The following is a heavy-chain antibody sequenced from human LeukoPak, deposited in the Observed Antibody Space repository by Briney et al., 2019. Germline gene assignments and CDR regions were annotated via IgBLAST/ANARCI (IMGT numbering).Heavy chain of an antibody. J-gene: IGHJ4*02. CDR2: INHSGST. D-gene: IGHD4-17*01. CDR3: AREGLGDYLEYYFDY. CDR1: GGSFSGYY. Sequence: SETLSLTCAVYGGSFSGYYWSWIRQPPGKWLEWMGEINHSGSTNYNPSLKSRVTISVDTSKNQFSLKLSSVTAADTAVYYCAREGLGDYLEYYFDYWGQGTLVTVSS. V-gene: IGHV4-34*01.